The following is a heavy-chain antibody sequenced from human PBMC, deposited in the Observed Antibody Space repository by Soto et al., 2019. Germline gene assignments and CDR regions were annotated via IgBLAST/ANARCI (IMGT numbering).Heavy chain of an antibody. CDR3: ARGIAAAGTDAFDI. D-gene: IGHD6-13*01. J-gene: IGHJ3*02. Sequence: SETLCLTCTVSGGSISSYYWSWIRQPPGKGLEWIGYIYYSGSTNYNPSLTSRVTISVDTYKDQFSLKLSSVTAADTAVYYCARGIAAAGTDAFDIWGQGTMVTVSS. CDR2: IYYSGST. CDR1: GGSISSYY. V-gene: IGHV4-59*01.